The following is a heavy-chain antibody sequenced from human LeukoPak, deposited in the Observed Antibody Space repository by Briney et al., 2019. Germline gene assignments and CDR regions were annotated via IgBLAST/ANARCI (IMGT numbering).Heavy chain of an antibody. V-gene: IGHV3-33*01. J-gene: IGHJ4*02. CDR3: ARDLTQLALFDY. D-gene: IGHD6-13*01. Sequence: GRSLSLSCAASGFTFSNYGMHWVRQAPGKGLEWVAVIWYDGSNKYYADSVKGRFTLSRDNSKNTLFLQMNSLRPEDTAVYFCARDLTQLALFDYWGQGTLVTVSS. CDR2: IWYDGSNK. CDR1: GFTFSNYG.